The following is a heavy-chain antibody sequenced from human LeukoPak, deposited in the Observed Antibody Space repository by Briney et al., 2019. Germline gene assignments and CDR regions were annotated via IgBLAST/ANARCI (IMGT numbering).Heavy chain of an antibody. J-gene: IGHJ4*02. D-gene: IGHD4-17*01. CDR3: ARGGHTVTTIYYFDY. Sequence: SETLSLTCAVYGGSFSGYYWSWIRQPPGKGPEWIGEINHSGSTNYNPSLKSRVTISVDTSKNQFSLKLSSVTAADTAVYYCARGGHTVTTIYYFDYWGQGTLVTVSS. CDR1: GGSFSGYY. V-gene: IGHV4-34*01. CDR2: INHSGST.